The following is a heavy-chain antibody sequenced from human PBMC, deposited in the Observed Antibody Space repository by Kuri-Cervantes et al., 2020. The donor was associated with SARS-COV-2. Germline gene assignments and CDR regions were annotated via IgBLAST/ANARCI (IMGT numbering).Heavy chain of an antibody. CDR1: GFTFSNAW. Sequence: LSLTCAASGFTFSNAWMSWVRQAPGKGLEWVGRIKSKTDGGTTDYAAPVKGRFTISRDDSKNTLYLQMNSLKTEDTAVYYCIVVVPAAIGYWGQGTLVTVSS. V-gene: IGHV3-15*01. CDR2: IKSKTDGGTT. D-gene: IGHD2-2*01. J-gene: IGHJ4*02. CDR3: IVVVPAAIGY.